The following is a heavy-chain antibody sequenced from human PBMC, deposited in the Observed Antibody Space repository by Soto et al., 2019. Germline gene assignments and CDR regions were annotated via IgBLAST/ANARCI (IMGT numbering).Heavy chain of an antibody. J-gene: IGHJ4*02. CDR3: ARACSGGSCKYYFDD. D-gene: IGHD2-15*01. CDR1: GYTFTSYY. CDR2: INPSGGST. Sequence: ASVKVSCKASGYTFTSYYMHWVRQAPGQGLEWMGIINPSGGSTSYAQKFQGRVTMTRDTSTSTVYMELSSLRSEDTAVYYCARACSGGSCKYYFDDWGQGTRVTVSS. V-gene: IGHV1-46*01.